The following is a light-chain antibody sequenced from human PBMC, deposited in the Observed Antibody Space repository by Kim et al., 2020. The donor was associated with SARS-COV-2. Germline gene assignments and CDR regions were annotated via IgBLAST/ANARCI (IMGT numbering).Light chain of an antibody. Sequence: QSVLIQPPSASGTPGQRVTISCSGSSSNIGSNYVYWYQHLPGTAPKLLMYRNNQRPSGVPDRFSGSKSGTSASLAISGLRSEDEADYYCAAWNGSLSGPVFGGGTQLTVL. J-gene: IGLJ3*02. CDR1: SSNIGSNY. V-gene: IGLV1-47*01. CDR2: RNN. CDR3: AAWNGSLSGPV.